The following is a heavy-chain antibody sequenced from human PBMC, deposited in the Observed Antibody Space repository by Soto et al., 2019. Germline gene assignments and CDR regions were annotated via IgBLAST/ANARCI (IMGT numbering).Heavy chain of an antibody. CDR3: ARVDTPTVRVGMDV. D-gene: IGHD2-15*01. V-gene: IGHV3-23*01. CDR2: ISANIIST. CDR1: GFNFNSHA. J-gene: IGHJ6*02. Sequence: EVQLLESGGGLVQPGGSLRLPCAASGFNFNSHAMTWVRQAPGKGLEWVSTISANIISTYYADSVKGRFTISRDNSKNTLYRQMRSLRVEDTAVYHCARVDTPTVRVGMDVWGQGTTFTVSS.